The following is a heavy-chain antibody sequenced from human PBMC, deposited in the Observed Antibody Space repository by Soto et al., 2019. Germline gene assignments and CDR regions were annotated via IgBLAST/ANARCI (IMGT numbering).Heavy chain of an antibody. Sequence: GESLKISCKGSGYSFTSYWISWVRQMPGKGLEWMGRIDPSDSYTNYSPSFQGHVTISADKSISTAYLQWSSLKASDTAMYYCARPYSSGWYSNYYYFGMDVWGQGNTVTVSS. CDR1: GYSFTSYW. CDR3: ARPYSSGWYSNYYYFGMDV. V-gene: IGHV5-10-1*01. J-gene: IGHJ6*02. CDR2: IDPSDSYT. D-gene: IGHD6-19*01.